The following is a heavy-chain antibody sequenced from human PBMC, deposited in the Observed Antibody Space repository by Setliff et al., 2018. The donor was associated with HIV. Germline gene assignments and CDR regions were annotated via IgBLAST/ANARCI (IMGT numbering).Heavy chain of an antibody. Sequence: GASVKVSCKASGYTFTDYFMHWVRQAPGKGLEWMGRIDPEDGERMFAEKFQGRVTIAADTSTDTAYMELSSLRSEDTAVYYCATGSYGATGYGTGGFDFWGQGTLVTVSS. D-gene: IGHD2-8*02. V-gene: IGHV1-69-2*01. CDR3: ATGSYGATGYGTGGFDF. CDR1: GYTFTDYF. CDR2: IDPEDGER. J-gene: IGHJ3*01.